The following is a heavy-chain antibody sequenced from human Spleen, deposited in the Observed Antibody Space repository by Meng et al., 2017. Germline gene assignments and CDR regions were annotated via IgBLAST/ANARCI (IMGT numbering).Heavy chain of an antibody. CDR1: RITFSNYA. CDR3: AKDRLSGTIRGVHWFDP. CDR2: ISGSGANT. J-gene: IGHJ5*02. Sequence: GGSLRLSCAASRITFSNYAMSWVRQAPGKGLEWVSIISGSGANTYYADSVKGRFAIPRDNSKNAVYLQMNSLRAEDTAIYYCAKDRLSGTIRGVHWFDPWGQGTLVTVSS. V-gene: IGHV3-23*01. D-gene: IGHD3-10*01.